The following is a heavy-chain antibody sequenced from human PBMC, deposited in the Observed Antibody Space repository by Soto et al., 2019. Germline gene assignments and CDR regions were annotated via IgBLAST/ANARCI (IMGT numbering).Heavy chain of an antibody. CDR3: ARDLSGETTPYFDL. CDR1: GFAFSSFC. CDR2: IYNDGSRT. J-gene: IGHJ4*02. V-gene: IGHV3-74*01. Sequence: GSLILSCSASGFAFSSFCMHLVRQIPGKGPVWVSRIYNDGSRTAYADPVKGRFTISRDNAKNTLYLQMSSLTVEDTAVYYCARDLSGETTPYFDLWGQGALVTVSS. D-gene: IGHD1-1*01.